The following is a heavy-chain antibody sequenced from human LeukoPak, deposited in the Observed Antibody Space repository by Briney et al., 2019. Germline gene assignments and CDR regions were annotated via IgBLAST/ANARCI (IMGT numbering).Heavy chain of an antibody. Sequence: GGSLRLSCAASGFTFSSYSMNWVRQAPGKGLEWVASVSSSSGYIYYADSEKGRFTISRDDAKKSLYLQLNGLRAEDTAVYYCARDGLHCSSSNCYLDYWGQGTLVTVSS. CDR2: VSSSSGYI. CDR1: GFTFSSYS. CDR3: ARDGLHCSSSNCYLDY. D-gene: IGHD2-2*01. J-gene: IGHJ4*02. V-gene: IGHV3-21*01.